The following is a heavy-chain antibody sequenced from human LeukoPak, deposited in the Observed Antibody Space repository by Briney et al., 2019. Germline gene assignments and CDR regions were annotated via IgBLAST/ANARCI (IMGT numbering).Heavy chain of an antibody. CDR2: IIPIFGTA. J-gene: IGHJ5*01. V-gene: IGHV1-69*13. CDR1: GYTFTGYY. Sequence: ASVKVSCKASGYTFTGYYIHWVRQAPGQGLEWMGGIIPIFGTANYAQKFQGRVTITADESTTTAYMELSSLRSEDTAVYYCARVINSGYDTRGWFDSWGQGTLVTVSS. CDR3: ARVINSGYDTRGWFDS. D-gene: IGHD5-12*01.